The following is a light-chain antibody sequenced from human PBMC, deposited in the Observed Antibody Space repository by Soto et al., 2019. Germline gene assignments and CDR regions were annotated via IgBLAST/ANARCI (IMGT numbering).Light chain of an antibody. V-gene: IGKV1-6*01. CDR1: QAIRSA. CDR2: AAS. J-gene: IGKJ1*01. CDR3: LLDFGYFWA. Sequence: AIQLTQSPSSLSASVGDRVTITCRASQAIRSALGWYQRKPGKVPKLLIYAASTLQSGVPSRFSGSGFGTDFTLTISRLQPEDFATYYCLLDFGYFWAFGQGTKVDIK.